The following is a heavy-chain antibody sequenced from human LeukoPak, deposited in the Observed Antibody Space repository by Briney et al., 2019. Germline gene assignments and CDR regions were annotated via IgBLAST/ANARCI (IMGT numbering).Heavy chain of an antibody. D-gene: IGHD2-15*01. J-gene: IGHJ6*02. CDR1: GFTFSNYA. CDR2: IWYDGSNK. Sequence: GGSLRLSCAASGFTFSNYAMHWVRQAPGKGLEWVALIWYDGSNKYYADSVKGRFTISRDNSKNTLYLQMNSLRAEDTAVYYCARDGSGGRHYYYGMDVWGQGTTVTVSS. CDR3: ARDGSGGRHYYYGMDV. V-gene: IGHV3-33*01.